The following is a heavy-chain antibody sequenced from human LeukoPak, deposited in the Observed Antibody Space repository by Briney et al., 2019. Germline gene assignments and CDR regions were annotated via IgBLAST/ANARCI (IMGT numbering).Heavy chain of an antibody. D-gene: IGHD6-13*01. CDR3: ARGAAAAGTCYGMDV. CDR1: GGSFSGYY. Sequence: SETLSLTCAVYGGSFSGYYWSRIRQPPGKGLEWIGEINHSGSTNYNPSLKSRVTISVDTSKNQFSLKLSSVTAADTAVYYCARGAAAAGTCYGMDVWGQGTTVTVSS. J-gene: IGHJ6*02. V-gene: IGHV4-34*01. CDR2: INHSGST.